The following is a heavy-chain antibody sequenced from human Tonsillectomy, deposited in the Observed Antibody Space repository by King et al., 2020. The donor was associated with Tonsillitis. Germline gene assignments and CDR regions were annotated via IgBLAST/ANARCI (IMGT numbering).Heavy chain of an antibody. J-gene: IGHJ4*02. CDR1: GFTFTNYA. CDR2: IVPGADT. Sequence: VQLVESGGGLVQPGGSLRLSCAASGFTFTNYAMSWVRQAPGRGLEWVSTIVPGADTYCADSVKGRFIISTDNSKNTLHLQMNSLRAEDTAVYYCAKDYSAYFGRRIVDYWGPGTLVTVSS. CDR3: AKDYSAYFGRRIVDY. D-gene: IGHD4-11*01. V-gene: IGHV3-23*04.